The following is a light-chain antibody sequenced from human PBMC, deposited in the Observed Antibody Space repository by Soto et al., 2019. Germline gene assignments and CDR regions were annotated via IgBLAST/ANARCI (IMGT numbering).Light chain of an antibody. Sequence: EIVMTQSPATLSVSPGERATLSCRASQSVSSYLAWYQQKPGQAPRLLIYGASSRATGIPDRFSGSGSGTDFTLTISRLEPEDFAVYYCQQYGSSLPITFGQGTRLEIK. CDR1: QSVSSY. CDR2: GAS. CDR3: QQYGSSLPIT. V-gene: IGKV3-20*01. J-gene: IGKJ5*01.